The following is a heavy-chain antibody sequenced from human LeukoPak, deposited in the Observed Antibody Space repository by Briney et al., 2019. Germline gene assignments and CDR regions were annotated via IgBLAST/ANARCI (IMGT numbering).Heavy chain of an antibody. CDR1: GYTFTSYY. CDR3: ARGYSSSGDYDY. D-gene: IGHD3-22*01. V-gene: IGHV1-46*01. Sequence: ASVKVSCKASGYTFTSYYIHWVRQAPGQGREWMGIINPSGGSTSYAQKFQGRVTMTRDTSTSTVSIELSSLRSEDTAVYYCARGYSSSGDYDYWGQGTLVTVSS. J-gene: IGHJ4*02. CDR2: INPSGGST.